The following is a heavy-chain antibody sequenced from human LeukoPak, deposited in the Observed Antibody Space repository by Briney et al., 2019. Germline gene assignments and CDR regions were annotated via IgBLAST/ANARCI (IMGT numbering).Heavy chain of an antibody. Sequence: PGGSLRLSCAASGFTFSSSWMSWVRQAPGKGLEWVANIKSDGSEKYYVDSVKGRFTISRDNAKNSMYLQMNSLRAEDTAVYYCARFNSGDMAFDYWGQGTLVTVSS. D-gene: IGHD2-15*01. CDR2: IKSDGSEK. CDR3: ARFNSGDMAFDY. V-gene: IGHV3-7*01. CDR1: GFTFSSSW. J-gene: IGHJ4*02.